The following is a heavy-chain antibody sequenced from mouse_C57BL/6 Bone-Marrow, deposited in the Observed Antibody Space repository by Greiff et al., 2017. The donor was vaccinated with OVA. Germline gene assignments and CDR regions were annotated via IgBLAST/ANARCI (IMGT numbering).Heavy chain of an antibody. CDR1: GYTFTTYP. CDR3: AIIYYDYGDYYAMDY. D-gene: IGHD2-4*01. CDR2: FHPYNDDT. J-gene: IGHJ4*01. Sequence: QVQLKESGAELVKPGASVKMSCKASGYTFTTYPIEWMKQNHGKSLEWIGNFHPYNDDTKYNEKFKGKATLTVEKSSSTVYLELSRLTSDDSAVYYCAIIYYDYGDYYAMDYWGQGTSVTVSS. V-gene: IGHV1-47*01.